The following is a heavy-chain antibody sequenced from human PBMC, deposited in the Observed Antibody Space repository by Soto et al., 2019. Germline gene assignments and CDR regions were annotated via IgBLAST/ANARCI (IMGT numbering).Heavy chain of an antibody. CDR2: IWYDGSNK. J-gene: IGHJ4*02. D-gene: IGHD3-3*01. Sequence: QVQLVESGGGVVQPGRSLRLSCAASGFTFSSYGMHWVRQAPGKGLEWVAVIWYDGSNKYYADSVKGRFTISRDNSKNTLYLQMSSLRAEDTAVYYCARVSRSGYYPKYWDQGTLVTVSS. V-gene: IGHV3-33*01. CDR3: ARVSRSGYYPKY. CDR1: GFTFSSYG.